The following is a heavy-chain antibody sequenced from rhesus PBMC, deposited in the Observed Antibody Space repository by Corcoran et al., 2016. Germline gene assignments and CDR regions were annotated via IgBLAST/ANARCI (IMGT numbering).Heavy chain of an antibody. CDR1: GGSISGGYG. J-gene: IGHJ4*01. CDR2: IYGSGSRP. Sequence: QVQLQESGPGLLKPSETLSLTCAVSGGSISGGYGWGWIRHPPGKGLEWIGYIYGSGSRPNFNPSLKSRVTLSVDTSKNQLSLKLSSVTAADTAVYYCATSTGDTAGTVLIGYWGQGVLVTVSS. CDR3: ATSTGDTAGTVLIGY. V-gene: IGHV4S11*01. D-gene: IGHD5-42*01.